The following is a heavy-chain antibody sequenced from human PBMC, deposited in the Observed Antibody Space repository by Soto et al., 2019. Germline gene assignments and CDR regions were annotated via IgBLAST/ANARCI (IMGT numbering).Heavy chain of an antibody. J-gene: IGHJ4*02. CDR2: IYSGGSA. CDR1: GFTVSSNY. CDR3: ARHGYSYGGGYFDY. Sequence: EVQLVESGGGLVQPGGSLRLSCAASGFTVSSNYMSWVRQAPGKGPEWVSVIYSGGSAYYADSVKGRFTISRDNSKTTLYLQMNSLRAEDTAVYYCARHGYSYGGGYFDYWGQGTLVTVSS. V-gene: IGHV3-66*04. D-gene: IGHD5-18*01.